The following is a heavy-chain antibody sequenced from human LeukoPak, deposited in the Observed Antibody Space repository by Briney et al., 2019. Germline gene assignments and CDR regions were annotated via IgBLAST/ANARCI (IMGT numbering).Heavy chain of an antibody. CDR1: GYTFTGYY. CDR2: ISPNSGGT. CDR3: ARNSKDCSNGVCPPATAFDL. V-gene: IGHV1-2*02. D-gene: IGHD2-8*01. J-gene: IGHJ3*01. Sequence: ASVKVSCKASGYTFTGYYMHWVRQAPGQGLEWMGWISPNSGGTNYAQKFQGRVTMARDTSFNIAYMELSRLRSDDTAVYYCARNSKDCSNGVCPPATAFDLWGQGTVVTVSS.